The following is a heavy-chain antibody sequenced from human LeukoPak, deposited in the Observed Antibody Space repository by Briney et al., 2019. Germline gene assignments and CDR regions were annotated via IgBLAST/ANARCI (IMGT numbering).Heavy chain of an antibody. CDR3: ARVVVPAAMSTARYYYYMDV. V-gene: IGHV4-34*01. Sequence: PSETLSLTCAVSGGSFSGYYWSWIRQPPGKGLEWIGEINHSGSTNYNPSLKSRVTISVDTSKNQFSLKLSPVTAADTAVYYCARVVVPAAMSTARYYYYMDVWGKGTTVTVSS. CDR1: GGSFSGYY. J-gene: IGHJ6*03. CDR2: INHSGST. D-gene: IGHD2-2*01.